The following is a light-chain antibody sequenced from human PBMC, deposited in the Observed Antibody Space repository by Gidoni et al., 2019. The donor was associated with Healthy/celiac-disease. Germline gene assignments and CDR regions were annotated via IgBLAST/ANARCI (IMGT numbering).Light chain of an antibody. Sequence: QSALTQPPSASGAPGQSVTISCTGTSSDVGGYNYVSWYQQHPGKPPKLMIYEVSKRPSGVPDRFSGSKSGNTAALTVSGLQAEDEADYYCSSYAGSNNWGVFGGGTKLTVL. V-gene: IGLV2-8*01. CDR2: EVS. CDR1: SSDVGGYNY. CDR3: SSYAGSNNWGV. J-gene: IGLJ2*01.